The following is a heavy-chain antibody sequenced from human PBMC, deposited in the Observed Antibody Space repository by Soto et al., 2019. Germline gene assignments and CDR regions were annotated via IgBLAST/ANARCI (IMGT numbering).Heavy chain of an antibody. D-gene: IGHD3-22*01. CDR1: GLTFSSSA. Sequence: GGSLRLCCVASGLTFSSSAMSWVRKAPGKGLEWVSAISGSGGTTYYADSVKGRFTISRDNSKNTLYLQMNSLRAEDTAVYYCAKNPGYYYDSTGYHFDYWGQGTLVTVSS. CDR3: AKNPGYYYDSTGYHFDY. CDR2: ISGSGGTT. J-gene: IGHJ4*02. V-gene: IGHV3-23*01.